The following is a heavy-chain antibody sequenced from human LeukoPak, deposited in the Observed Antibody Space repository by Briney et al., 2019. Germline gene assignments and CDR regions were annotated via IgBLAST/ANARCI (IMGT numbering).Heavy chain of an antibody. V-gene: IGHV3-21*01. Sequence: GGSLRLSCAASGFTFSSYSMNWVRQAPGKGLEWVSSISSGTSYIYYADSVKGRFTISRDNAKNSLYLQMNSLRADDTAVYYCGAGSSKSYFYMDVWGKGTTVTVSS. CDR3: GAGSSKSYFYMDV. D-gene: IGHD6-13*01. CDR2: ISSGTSYI. J-gene: IGHJ6*03. CDR1: GFTFSSYS.